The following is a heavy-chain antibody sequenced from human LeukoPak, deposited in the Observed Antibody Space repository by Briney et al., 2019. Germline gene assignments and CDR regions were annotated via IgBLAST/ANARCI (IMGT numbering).Heavy chain of an antibody. CDR2: IYYSGST. V-gene: IGHV4-59*12. Sequence: SETLSLTCTVSGGSISSYYWSWIRQPPGKGLEWIGYIYYSGSTNYNPSLKSRVTISVDTSKNQFSLKLTSVTAADTAVYYCARVMMTAVVAQWGFYYGMDVWGQGTTVTVSS. CDR3: ARVMMTAVVAQWGFYYGMDV. J-gene: IGHJ6*02. D-gene: IGHD3-22*01. CDR1: GGSISSYY.